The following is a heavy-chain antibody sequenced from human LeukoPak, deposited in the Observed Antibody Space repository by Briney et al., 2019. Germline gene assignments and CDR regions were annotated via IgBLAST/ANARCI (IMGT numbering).Heavy chain of an antibody. V-gene: IGHV3-64D*06. CDR3: VKDKGGYYSPNFDY. CDR1: GFTFSSYA. Sequence: GGSLRLSCSASGFTFSSYAMHWVRQAPGKGLEYVSAVSSNGGSTYYADSVKGRFTVSRDNSKNTLYLQMSSLRAEDTAVYYCVKDKGGYYSPNFDYWGQGTLVTVSS. D-gene: IGHD3-22*01. CDR2: VSSNGGST. J-gene: IGHJ4*02.